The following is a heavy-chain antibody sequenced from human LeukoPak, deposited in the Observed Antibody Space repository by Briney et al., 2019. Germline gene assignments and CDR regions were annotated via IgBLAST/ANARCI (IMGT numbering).Heavy chain of an antibody. V-gene: IGHV1-69*13. CDR3: ARFPRDDYDSSGNPSDAFDI. CDR1: GGTFSSYA. J-gene: IGHJ3*02. CDR2: IIPIFGTA. D-gene: IGHD3-22*01. Sequence: ASVKVSCKASGGTFSSYAISWVRQAPGQGLEWMGGIIPIFGTANYAQKFQGRVTITADESTSTAYMELSSLRSEDTAVYYCARFPRDDYDSSGNPSDAFDIWGQGTMVTVSS.